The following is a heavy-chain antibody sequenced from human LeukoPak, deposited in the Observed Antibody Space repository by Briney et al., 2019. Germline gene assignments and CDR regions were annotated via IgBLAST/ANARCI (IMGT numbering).Heavy chain of an antibody. CDR3: ARQGVAAGQSWFDP. D-gene: IGHD6-13*01. Sequence: MSSETLSLTCTVSAGSISSSNYYWGWIRQPPGKGLEWIGSIYYSGSTYYNPSLKSRVTISVDTSKNQFSLKLSSVSAADTAVYYCARQGVAAGQSWFDPWGQGTLVTVSS. J-gene: IGHJ5*02. V-gene: IGHV4-39*01. CDR2: IYYSGST. CDR1: AGSISSSNYY.